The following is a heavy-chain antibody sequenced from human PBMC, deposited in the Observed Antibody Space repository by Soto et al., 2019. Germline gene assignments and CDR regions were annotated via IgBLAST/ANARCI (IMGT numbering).Heavy chain of an antibody. J-gene: IGHJ4*02. D-gene: IGHD4-17*01. CDR2: ISANSGNT. Sequence: ASVKVSCKASGYTFTSYGISWVRQVPGQGLEWMGWISANSGNTNYVQDLQGRVTMTTDTPTSTAYMELSSLRSDDTAVYYCAYGGSYGTDYWGQGTLVTVSS. CDR3: AYGGSYGTDY. CDR1: GYTFTSYG. V-gene: IGHV1-18*01.